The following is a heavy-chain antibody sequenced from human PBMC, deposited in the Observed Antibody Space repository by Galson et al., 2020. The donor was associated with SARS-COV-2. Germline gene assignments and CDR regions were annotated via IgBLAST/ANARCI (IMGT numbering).Heavy chain of an antibody. J-gene: IGHJ4*02. CDR1: GFTFSNAW. Sequence: GGSLRLSCAASGFTFSNAWMSWVRKAPGKGLEWVGRIKSKTDGGTTDYAAPVKGRFTISRDDSKNTLYLQMNSLKTEDTAVYYCTTDRYYDYVWGSYRCVDYWGQGTLVTVSS. V-gene: IGHV3-15*01. D-gene: IGHD3-16*02. CDR3: TTDRYYDYVWGSYRCVDY. CDR2: IKSKTDGGTT.